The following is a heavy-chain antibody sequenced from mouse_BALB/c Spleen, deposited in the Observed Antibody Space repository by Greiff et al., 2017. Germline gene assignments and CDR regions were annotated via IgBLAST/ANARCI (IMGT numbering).Heavy chain of an antibody. CDR3: ATEGDGDY. V-gene: IGHV5-4*02. D-gene: IGHD3-3*01. Sequence: EVNVVESGGGLVKPGGSLKLSCAASGFTFSDYYMYWVRQTPEKRLEWVATISDGGSYTYYPDSVKGRFTISRDNAKNNLYLQMSSLKSEDTAMYYCATEGDGDYWGQGTTLTVSS. CDR2: ISDGGSYT. J-gene: IGHJ2*01. CDR1: GFTFSDYY.